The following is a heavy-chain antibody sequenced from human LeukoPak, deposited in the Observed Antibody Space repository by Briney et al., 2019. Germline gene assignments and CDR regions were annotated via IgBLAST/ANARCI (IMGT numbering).Heavy chain of an antibody. CDR2: INPSGGST. CDR3: ARGGSGNTMIVVVTDAFDI. CDR1: GGTFSSYA. J-gene: IGHJ3*02. V-gene: IGHV1-46*01. D-gene: IGHD3-22*01. Sequence: GASVKVSCKASGGTFSSYAISWVRQAPGQGLEWMGIINPSGGSTSYAQKFQGRVTMTRDTSTSTVYMELSSLRSEDTAVYYCARGGSGNTMIVVVTDAFDIWGQGTMVTVSS.